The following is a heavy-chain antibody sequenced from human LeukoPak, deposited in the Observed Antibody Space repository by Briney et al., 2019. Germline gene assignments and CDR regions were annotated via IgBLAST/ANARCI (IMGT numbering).Heavy chain of an antibody. V-gene: IGHV4-39*01. D-gene: IGHD5-18*01. CDR3: ARYMSSTAQDY. Sequence: SETLSLPCTVSGGSISTSNFYWGWIRQAPGKGLEWIGSIYNGGGTHYNPSLKSRVTISIDTSKNQFSLNLSSVTAADTAVYYCARYMSSTAQDYWGQGTLVTVSS. CDR1: GGSISTSNFY. CDR2: IYNGGGT. J-gene: IGHJ4*02.